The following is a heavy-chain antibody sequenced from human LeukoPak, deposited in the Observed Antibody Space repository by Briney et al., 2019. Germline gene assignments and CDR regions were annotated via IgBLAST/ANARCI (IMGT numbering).Heavy chain of an antibody. J-gene: IGHJ4*02. CDR1: GFTFSSYS. D-gene: IGHD2-2*01. V-gene: IGHV3-48*01. CDR2: ISSSSSTI. CDR3: ARYHCSSTSCYSEVSFDY. Sequence: GGSLRLSCAASGFTFSSYSMNWVRQAPGKGLEWVSYISSSSSTIYYADSVKGRFTISRDNAKNSLYLQMNCPRAEDTAVYYCARYHCSSTSCYSEVSFDYWGQGTLVTVSS.